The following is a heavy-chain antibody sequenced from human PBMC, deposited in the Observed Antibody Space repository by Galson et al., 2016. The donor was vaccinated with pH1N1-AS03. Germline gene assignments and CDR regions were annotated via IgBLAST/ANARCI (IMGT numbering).Heavy chain of an antibody. V-gene: IGHV3-21*01. J-gene: IGHJ6*02. CDR1: GFTFSSHS. D-gene: IGHD6-13*01. CDR3: ARVLSTAAGHSLDV. CDR2: ISFSSTYI. Sequence: SGAEVKRPGGSLRLSCAASGFTFSSHSMNWVRQAPGKGLEWVSAISFSSTYIYYADSVQGRFTISRDDAKNSLHLQMSSLRVEDTAVYYCARVLSTAAGHSLDVWGQGTTVTVSS.